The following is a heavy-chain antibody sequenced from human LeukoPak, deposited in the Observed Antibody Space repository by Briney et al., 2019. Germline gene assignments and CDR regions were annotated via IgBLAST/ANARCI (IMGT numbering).Heavy chain of an antibody. Sequence: GESLKISCKGSGYSFTNYWIGWVRQMPGKGLEWMGIIYPGDSDTRYSPSFQGQVTISADTSISTSYLQWSSLRASDTAMYYCARPRDADSYYFDYGGQGTLVTVSS. CDR3: ARPRDADSYYFDY. CDR1: GYSFTNYW. CDR2: IYPGDSDT. V-gene: IGHV5-51*01. D-gene: IGHD5-24*01. J-gene: IGHJ4*02.